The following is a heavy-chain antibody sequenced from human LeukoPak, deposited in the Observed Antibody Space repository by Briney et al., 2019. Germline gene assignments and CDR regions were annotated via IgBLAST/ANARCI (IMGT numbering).Heavy chain of an antibody. CDR1: GFNYSSYT. CDR2: ISSSRGIT. J-gene: IGHJ6*03. D-gene: IGHD3-3*01. CDR3: VRGSLASGVVVYYYYYLDV. Sequence: GGSLRLSCAVSGFNYSSYTLHWVRQAPGMGLEWLSYISSSRGITLYADSVKGRFTISRDNAKNSLYLQMNSLRAEDTAVYYCVRGSLASGVVVYYYYYLDVWGKGTTVTVSS. V-gene: IGHV3-48*01.